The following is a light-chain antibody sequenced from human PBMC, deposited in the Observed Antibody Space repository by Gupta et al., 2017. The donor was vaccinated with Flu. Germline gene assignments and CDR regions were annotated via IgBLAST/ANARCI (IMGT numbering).Light chain of an antibody. Sequence: TARITSTGDGCQKKYAYWYQQKPGQAPILMIYEDNERPAGVSKRVSGSRSGTTVTLTICGVQAEDEADYYCQSADSSGTYVFGTGTKVTVI. CDR1: GCQKKY. J-gene: IGLJ1*01. V-gene: IGLV3-25*03. CDR2: EDN. CDR3: QSADSSGTYV.